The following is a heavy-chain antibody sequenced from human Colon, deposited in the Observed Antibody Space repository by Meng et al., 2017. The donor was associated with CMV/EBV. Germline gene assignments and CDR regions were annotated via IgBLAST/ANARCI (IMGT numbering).Heavy chain of an antibody. D-gene: IGHD3-3*01. CDR3: ARAGNYDPAYFDH. Sequence: KASNYSCSSYGISWVRQAPGQGLEWMEWISDYNGATKYSQKLQGRVTMTTDASTSTVYMELRSLRSDDTAVYFCARAGNYDPAYFDHWGQGTLVTVSS. CDR2: ISDYNGAT. V-gene: IGHV1-18*01. CDR1: NYSCSSYG. J-gene: IGHJ4*02.